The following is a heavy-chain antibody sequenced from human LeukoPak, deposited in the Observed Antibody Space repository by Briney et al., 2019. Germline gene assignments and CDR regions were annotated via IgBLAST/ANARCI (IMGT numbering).Heavy chain of an antibody. D-gene: IGHD3-10*01. V-gene: IGHV1-69*04. J-gene: IGHJ5*02. CDR2: IIPILGIA. CDR1: GGTFSSYA. CDR3: ARDPYLYGSGSFNWFDP. Sequence: ASVKVSCKASGGTFSSYAISWVRQAPGQGLEWMGRIIPILGIANYAQKFQGRVTITADKSTSTAYMELSSLRAEDTAVYYCARDPYLYGSGSFNWFDPWGQGTLVTVSS.